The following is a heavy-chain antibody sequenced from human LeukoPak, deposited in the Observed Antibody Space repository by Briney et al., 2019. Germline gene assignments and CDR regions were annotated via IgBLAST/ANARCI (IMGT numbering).Heavy chain of an antibody. CDR1: GGTFSSYA. CDR2: IIPIFGTA. CDR3: ARAPQRDPSAIWFRELFFDY. J-gene: IGHJ4*02. V-gene: IGHV1-69*13. Sequence: ASVKVSCKASGGTFSSYAISWVRQSPGQGLEWMRGIIPIFGTANYAQKFQGRVTITADESTSTAYMELSSLRSEDTAVYYCARAPQRDPSAIWFRELFFDYWGQGTLVTVSS. D-gene: IGHD3-10*01.